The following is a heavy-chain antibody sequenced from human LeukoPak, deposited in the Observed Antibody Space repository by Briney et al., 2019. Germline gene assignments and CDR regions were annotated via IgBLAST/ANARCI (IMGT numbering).Heavy chain of an antibody. V-gene: IGHV3-23*01. CDR3: AKRGVVIRVFLVGFHKEAYYFDS. Sequence: GGSLRLSCAVSGITLSNYGMSWVRQAPGKGLEWVAGLSGSSGGTNYADSVQGRFTISRDNPKNTLYLQMNSLRAEDTAVYFCAKRGVVIRVFLVGFHKEAYYFDSWGRGALVTVSS. D-gene: IGHD3-10*01. CDR1: GITLSNYG. CDR2: LSGSSGGT. J-gene: IGHJ4*02.